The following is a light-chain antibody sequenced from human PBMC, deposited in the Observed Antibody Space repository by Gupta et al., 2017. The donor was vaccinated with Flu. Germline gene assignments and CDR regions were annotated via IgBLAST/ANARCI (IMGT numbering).Light chain of an antibody. CDR1: NIGSKG. CDR3: QVWDGGRDDSGV. J-gene: IGLJ2*01. CDR2: ADS. Sequence: SHVLTQPPSVSVAPGQTASITCGGNNIGSKGVHWYQQKPGQAPVVVVYADSDRPSGIPERFSGSKSGNTATLTINRVEAGDEADCHCQVWDGGRDDSGVFGGGTKLTVL. V-gene: IGLV3-21*02.